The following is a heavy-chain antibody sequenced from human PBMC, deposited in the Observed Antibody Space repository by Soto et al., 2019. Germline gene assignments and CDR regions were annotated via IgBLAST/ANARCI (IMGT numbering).Heavy chain of an antibody. CDR1: GFTFSSYA. D-gene: IGHD6-19*01. Sequence: PGGSLRLSCAASGFTFSSYAMHWVRQAPGKGLEWVAVISYDGSNKYYADSVKGRFTISRDNSKNTLYLQMNSLRAEDTAVYYCARDRDSSGWQSYYYYYGMDVWGQGTTVTVSS. CDR3: ARDRDSSGWQSYYYYYGMDV. V-gene: IGHV3-30-3*01. J-gene: IGHJ6*02. CDR2: ISYDGSNK.